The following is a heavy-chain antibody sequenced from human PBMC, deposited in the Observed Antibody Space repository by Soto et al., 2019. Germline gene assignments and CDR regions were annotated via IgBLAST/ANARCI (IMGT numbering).Heavy chain of an antibody. D-gene: IGHD6-13*01. CDR3: ERDRLAAAPVSIYYYGMDV. CDR1: GFTFSSYS. J-gene: IGHJ6*02. Sequence: EVQLVESGGGLVKPGGSLRLSCAASGFTFSSYSMNWVRQAPGKGLEWVSSISSSSSYIYYADSVKGRFTISRDNAKNSLYLHMNSLRGEDRAVYYCERDRLAAAPVSIYYYGMDVWGQGTTVTVSS. V-gene: IGHV3-21*01. CDR2: ISSSSSYI.